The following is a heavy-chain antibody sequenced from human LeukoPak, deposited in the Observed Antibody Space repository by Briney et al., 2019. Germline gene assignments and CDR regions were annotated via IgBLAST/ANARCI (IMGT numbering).Heavy chain of an antibody. Sequence: GGSLRLSCAASGFTFSSYSMNWVRQAPGKGLEVVANIKHDGSETYYVDSVKGRFTVSRDNAKNSLYLQLNSLRADDTAVYYCARDSRRVGATGGSDYWGQGTLVTVSS. CDR1: GFTFSSYS. CDR2: IKHDGSET. D-gene: IGHD1-26*01. V-gene: IGHV3-7*03. J-gene: IGHJ4*02. CDR3: ARDSRRVGATGGSDY.